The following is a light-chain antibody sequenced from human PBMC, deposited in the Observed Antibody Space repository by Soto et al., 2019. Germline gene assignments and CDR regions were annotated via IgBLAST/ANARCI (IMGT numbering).Light chain of an antibody. CDR2: SDD. J-gene: IGLJ3*02. CDR1: SSNIGSNT. V-gene: IGLV1-44*01. CDR3: GTWDDSLNGHVL. Sequence: QSVLTQPPSASGTPGQRVTISCSGSSSNIGSNTVSWYQQLPGTAPKLLIHSDDQRPSGVPDRFSGSKSGTSASLAISGLQSEDEADYYCGTWDDSLNGHVLFGGGTKLTVL.